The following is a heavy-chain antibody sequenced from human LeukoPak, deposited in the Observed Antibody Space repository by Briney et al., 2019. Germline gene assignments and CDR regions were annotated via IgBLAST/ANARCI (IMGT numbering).Heavy chain of an antibody. J-gene: IGHJ4*02. CDR2: INSVGGST. Sequence: GGSLRLSCAPSGLTFSSYWTRWVRHAPGRGRVWVSCINSVGGSTSYADSVKGRVTISRDNAKNTRYLQMNRLRAEDTAVYYCARAPIVVAPYYFDYWGQGTLVTVSS. V-gene: IGHV3-74*01. D-gene: IGHD3-22*01. CDR3: ARAPIVVAPYYFDY. CDR1: GLTFSSYW.